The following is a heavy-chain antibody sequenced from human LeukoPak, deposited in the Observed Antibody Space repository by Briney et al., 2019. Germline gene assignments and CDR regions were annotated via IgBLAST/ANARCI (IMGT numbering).Heavy chain of an antibody. J-gene: IGHJ5*02. Sequence: PSDSLSLTCTVSARSISSSSDYCGWLRRPPGKGLEWIGSIYYSGSTYYNPSLKSPVTISVDTSKNQFSLKLTYVTAADTAVYYCARDGYCTNGVCYGEYNWFDPWGQGTLVTVSS. CDR2: IYYSGST. CDR1: ARSISSSSDY. D-gene: IGHD2-8*01. CDR3: ARDGYCTNGVCYGEYNWFDP. V-gene: IGHV4-39*07.